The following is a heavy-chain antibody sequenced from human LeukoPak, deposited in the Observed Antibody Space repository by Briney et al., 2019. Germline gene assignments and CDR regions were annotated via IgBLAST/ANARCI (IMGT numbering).Heavy chain of an antibody. CDR3: ARAYDYSNHGAFDI. D-gene: IGHD4-11*01. CDR1: GYSISSGYY. V-gene: IGHV4-38-2*01. J-gene: IGHJ3*02. Sequence: SETLSLTCAVSGYSISSGYYWGWIRQPPGKGLEWIGSIYHSGSTYYNPSLKSRVTISVDTSKNQFSLKLSSVTAADTAVYYCARAYDYSNHGAFDIWGQGTKVTVSS. CDR2: IYHSGST.